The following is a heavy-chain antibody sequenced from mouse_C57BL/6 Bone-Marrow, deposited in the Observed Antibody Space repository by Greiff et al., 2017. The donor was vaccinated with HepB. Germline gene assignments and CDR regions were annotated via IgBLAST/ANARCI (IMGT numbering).Heavy chain of an antibody. D-gene: IGHD1-1*01. CDR3: VYYYAPWYFEV. J-gene: IGHJ1*03. V-gene: IGHV1-81*01. CDR2: IYPRSGNT. Sequence: VQLQQSGAELARPGASVKLSCKASGYTFTSYGISWVKQRTGQGLEWIGEIYPRSGNTYYNEKFKGKATLTADKSSSTAYMELRNLTSADSAVYFCVYYYAPWYFEVWGTGTTVTVSS. CDR1: GYTFTSYG.